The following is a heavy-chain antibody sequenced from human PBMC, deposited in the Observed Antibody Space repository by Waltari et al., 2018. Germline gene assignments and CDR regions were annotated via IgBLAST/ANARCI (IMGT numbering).Heavy chain of an antibody. CDR2: IYSGGSST. CDR3: ATRTGTTGGYFDY. D-gene: IGHD1-7*01. J-gene: IGHJ4*02. Sequence: EVQLLESGGGLVQPGGSLRLSCAASGFTFSSYAMSWVRQAPGKGLEWVSVIYSGGSSTYYADSVKGRFTISRDNSKNTLYLQMNSLRAEDTAVYYCATRTGTTGGYFDYWGQGTLVTVSS. CDR1: GFTFSSYA. V-gene: IGHV3-23*03.